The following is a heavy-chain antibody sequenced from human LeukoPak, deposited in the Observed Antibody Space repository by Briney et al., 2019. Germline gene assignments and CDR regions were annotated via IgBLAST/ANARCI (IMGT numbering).Heavy chain of an antibody. CDR3: ARGYSGSSFDI. D-gene: IGHD1-26*01. CDR1: GYRFNSYY. CDR2: INPSGGST. Sequence: ASGRVSCKASGYRFNSYYMHWVRQATGRGLEWMGIINPSGGSTSYAQKFQGRVTMTRDTSTSTVYMELSSLRSEDTAVYYCARGYSGSSFDIWGQGTMVTVSS. J-gene: IGHJ3*02. V-gene: IGHV1-46*02.